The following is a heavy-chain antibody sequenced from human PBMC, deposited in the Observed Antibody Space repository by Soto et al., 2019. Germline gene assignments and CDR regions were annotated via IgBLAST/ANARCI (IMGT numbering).Heavy chain of an antibody. CDR3: ASNYYDSSGYLAFDY. CDR2: INPSGGST. J-gene: IGHJ4*02. D-gene: IGHD3-22*01. V-gene: IGHV1-46*01. Sequence: QVQLVQSGAEVKKPGASVKVSCKASGYTFTSYYMHWVRQAPGQGLEWMGIINPSGGSTSYAQKFQGRVTMTRDTSTSTVYMELSSLRSEDTAVHYCASNYYDSSGYLAFDYWGQGTLVTVSS. CDR1: GYTFTSYY.